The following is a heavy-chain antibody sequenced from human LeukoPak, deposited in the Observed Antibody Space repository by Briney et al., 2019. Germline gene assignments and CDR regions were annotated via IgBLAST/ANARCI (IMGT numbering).Heavy chain of an antibody. CDR1: GFTFSSYS. CDR3: AGMADSDFWSGYYYYYYGMDV. Sequence: GGSLRLSCAASGFTFSSYSMNWVRQAPGKGLEWVSSISSGSSYIYYADSVKGRFTISRDNAKNSLYLQMNSLRAEDTAVYYCAGMADSDFWSGYYYYYYGMDVWGQGTTVTVSS. V-gene: IGHV3-21*01. J-gene: IGHJ6*02. CDR2: ISSGSSYI. D-gene: IGHD3-3*01.